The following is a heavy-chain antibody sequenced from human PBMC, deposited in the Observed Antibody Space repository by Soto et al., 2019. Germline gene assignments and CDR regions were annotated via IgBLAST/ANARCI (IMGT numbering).Heavy chain of an antibody. CDR2: ISAYNGNT. J-gene: IGHJ4*02. V-gene: IGHV1-18*01. CDR3: ARGRALNGDGYNLADSFVY. Sequence: PSVKVSCKASGYTFTSAGISWVRQAPGQGLEWMGWISAYNGNTKYEQKLQGRVTMTTDTSTSTAYMELRSLRSDDTAVYYCARGRALNGDGYNLADSFVYWGQGALVTVSS. D-gene: IGHD5-12*01. CDR1: GYTFTSAG.